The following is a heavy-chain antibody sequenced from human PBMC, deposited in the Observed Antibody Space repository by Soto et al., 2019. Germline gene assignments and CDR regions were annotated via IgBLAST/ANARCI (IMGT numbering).Heavy chain of an antibody. D-gene: IGHD2-15*01. CDR1: GGTFSTYA. Sequence: QVQLVQSGAEVKKPGSSVKVSCKAPGGTFSTYAISWVRQAPGQGLEWMGGVIPIFGTPKYAQKFQGRVTITADESTSTGYMELLSQRSEDTAVYYCARSHGGSSSLDIYYYYYYGMDVWGQGTTVTVSS. CDR3: ARSHGGSSSLDIYYYYYYGMDV. V-gene: IGHV1-69*01. J-gene: IGHJ6*02. CDR2: VIPIFGTP.